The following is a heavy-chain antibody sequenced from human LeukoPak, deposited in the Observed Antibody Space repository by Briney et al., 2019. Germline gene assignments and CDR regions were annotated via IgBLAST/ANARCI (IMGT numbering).Heavy chain of an antibody. CDR3: ARDRRALWFDP. CDR1: GLTFSTYN. V-gene: IGHV3-21*01. J-gene: IGHJ5*02. CDR2: ISSSSGYT. Sequence: GGSLRLSCAASGLTFSTYNMNWVRQAPGKGLEWVSSISSSSGYTYYADSVKGRFTISRDNAKNSLYLQMNSLRAEDTAVYYCARDRRALWFDPWGQGTLVTVSS.